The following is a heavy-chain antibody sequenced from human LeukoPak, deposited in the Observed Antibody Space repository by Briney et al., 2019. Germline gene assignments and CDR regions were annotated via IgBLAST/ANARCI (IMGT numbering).Heavy chain of an antibody. CDR3: AQDRGATVTTFVN. V-gene: IGHV3-23*01. CDR1: GFTFSYYV. Sequence: GGSLRLSCAASGFTFSYYVMSWVRQAPGKGLEWVSGISASGGSRYHADSVKGRFTISRDNSKNTVYLQMNSLRVEDTAIYYCAQDRGATVTTFVNWGQGTLVTVSS. D-gene: IGHD4-17*01. CDR2: ISASGGSR. J-gene: IGHJ4*02.